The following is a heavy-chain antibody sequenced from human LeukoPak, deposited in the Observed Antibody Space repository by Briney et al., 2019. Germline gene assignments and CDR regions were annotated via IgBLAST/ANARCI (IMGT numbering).Heavy chain of an antibody. V-gene: IGHV3-23*01. CDR1: GFTFSSYA. CDR3: ATPWETGYYVNDAFDI. Sequence: PGGSLRLSCAASGFTFSSYAMSWVRQAPGKGLEWVSAISGSGGSTYYADSVKGRFTISRDNSKNTLFLQMNSLRAEDTAVYYCATPWETGYYVNDAFDIWGQGTMVTVSS. CDR2: ISGSGGST. J-gene: IGHJ3*02. D-gene: IGHD3-9*01.